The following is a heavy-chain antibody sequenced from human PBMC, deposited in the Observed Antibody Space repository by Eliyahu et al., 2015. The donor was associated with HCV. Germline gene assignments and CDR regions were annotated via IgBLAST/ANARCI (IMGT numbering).Heavy chain of an antibody. CDR1: GFTFKXYY. CDR3: ARKARPGNDFFYYYAFDV. D-gene: IGHD4-23*01. Sequence: QVQLVESGGGLVKPGGSLRLSCXASGFTFKXYYIPGIRQTPGKGLEWVSYISSSGTTIYYTDSVKGRFTVSRDNVKNSLYLEMNSLRAEDTAVYRCARKARPGNDFFYYYAFDVWGQGTTVTVS. J-gene: IGHJ6*02. CDR2: ISSSGTTI. V-gene: IGHV3-11*01.